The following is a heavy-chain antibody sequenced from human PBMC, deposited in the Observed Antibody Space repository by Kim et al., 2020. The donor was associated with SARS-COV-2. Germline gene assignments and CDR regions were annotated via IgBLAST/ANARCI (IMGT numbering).Heavy chain of an antibody. CDR2: IWAGGSNK. CDR3: AKDGHGTIDV. V-gene: IGHV3-33*06. Sequence: GGSLRLSCAASGFTFSSYPMHWVRQAPGKRPEWVAVIWAGGSNKYNEDSVKGRFTISRDNSKNILYLQLNSVRAEDTAVYYCAKDGHGTIDVWDQGTMVTVSS. J-gene: IGHJ3*01. CDR1: GFTFSSYP.